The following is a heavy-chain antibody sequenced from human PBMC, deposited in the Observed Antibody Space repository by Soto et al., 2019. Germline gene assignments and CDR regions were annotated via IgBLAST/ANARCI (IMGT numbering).Heavy chain of an antibody. Sequence: GGSLRLCWAAAGVTCSSYGVSWVRQAPGKGLEWVANIKQDGSEKYYVDSVKGRFTISRDNAKNSLYLQMNSLRAEDTAVYYCARGWSYYDSSGYLFFDYWGQGTLVTVSS. CDR3: ARGWSYYDSSGYLFFDY. V-gene: IGHV3-7*01. CDR2: IKQDGSEK. D-gene: IGHD3-22*01. J-gene: IGHJ4*02. CDR1: GVTCSSYG.